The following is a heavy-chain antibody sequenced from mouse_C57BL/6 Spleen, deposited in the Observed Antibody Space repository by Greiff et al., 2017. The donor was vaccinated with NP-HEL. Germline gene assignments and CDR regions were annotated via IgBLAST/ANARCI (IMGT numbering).Heavy chain of an antibody. V-gene: IGHV7-1*01. CDR2: SRNKANDYTT. Sequence: EVKLMESGGGLVQSGRSLRLSCATSGFTFSDFYMEWVRQAPGKGLEWIAASRNKANDYTTEYSASVKGRFIVSRDTSQSILYLQMNALRAEDTAIYYCARDARYYGSRPYWYFDVWGTGTTVTVSS. CDR1: GFTFSDFY. J-gene: IGHJ1*03. CDR3: ARDARYYGSRPYWYFDV. D-gene: IGHD1-1*01.